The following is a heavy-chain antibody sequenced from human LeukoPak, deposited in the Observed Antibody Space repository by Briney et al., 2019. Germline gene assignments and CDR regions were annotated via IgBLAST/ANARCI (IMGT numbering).Heavy chain of an antibody. D-gene: IGHD3-22*01. V-gene: IGHV1-69*05. J-gene: IGHJ4*02. CDR2: IIPIFGTA. CDR3: ARGRPYRSYRYDSSGRFDY. CDR1: GGAFSSYA. Sequence: ASVKVSCKASGGAFSSYAISWVRQAPGQGLEWMGGIIPIFGTANYAQKFQGRVTITRNTSISTAYMELSSLRSEDTAVYYCARGRPYRSYRYDSSGRFDYWGQGTLVTVSS.